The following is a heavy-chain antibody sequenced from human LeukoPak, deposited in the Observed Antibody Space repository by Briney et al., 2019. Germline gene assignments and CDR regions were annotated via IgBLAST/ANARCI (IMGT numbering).Heavy chain of an antibody. V-gene: IGHV1-58*02. CDR3: AAGYLGDVGSWYSY. CDR2: IVVGSGNT. Sequence: GTSVKVSCKASGFTFTSSAMQWVRQARGQRLEWIGWIVVGSGNTNYAQKLQERVTITRDMSTSTAYMELSSLRSEDTAVYYCAAGYLGDVGSWYSYWGQGTLVTVSS. CDR1: GFTFTSSA. J-gene: IGHJ4*02. D-gene: IGHD6-13*01.